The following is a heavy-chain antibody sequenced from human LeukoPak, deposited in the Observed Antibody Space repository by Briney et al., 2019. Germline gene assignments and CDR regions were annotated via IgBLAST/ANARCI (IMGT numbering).Heavy chain of an antibody. CDR1: GGSFSGYY. V-gene: IGHV4-34*01. D-gene: IGHD2-2*01. CDR2: INHSGST. Sequence: RPSETLSLTCAVYGGSFSGYYWSWIRQPPGKGLEWIGEINHSGSTNCNPSLKSRVTISVDTSKNQFSLKLSSVTAADTAVYYCARLLGYCSSTSCYADAFDIWGQGTMVTVSS. J-gene: IGHJ3*02. CDR3: ARLLGYCSSTSCYADAFDI.